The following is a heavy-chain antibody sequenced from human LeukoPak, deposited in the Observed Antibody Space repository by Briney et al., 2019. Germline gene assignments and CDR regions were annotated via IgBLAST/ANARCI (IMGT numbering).Heavy chain of an antibody. D-gene: IGHD3-16*02. CDR2: IYNGGSA. CDR3: ARVDYVWGSYRYFYFDY. J-gene: IGHJ4*02. CDR1: GGSITSYY. Sequence: PSETLSLTCTVSGGSITSYYWNWIRQPPGKGLEWIGYIYNGGSANYNPSLKSRVTISVDTSKNQFSLKLSSVTAADTAVYYGARVDYVWGSYRYFYFDYWGQGTLVTVSS. V-gene: IGHV4-59*01.